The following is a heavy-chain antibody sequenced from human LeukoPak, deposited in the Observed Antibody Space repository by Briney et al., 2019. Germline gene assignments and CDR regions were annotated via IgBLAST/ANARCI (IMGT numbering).Heavy chain of an antibody. CDR1: GGTFSSYA. J-gene: IGHJ4*02. Sequence: ASVKVSCKASGGTFSSYAISWVRQAPGQGLEWMGRIIPIFGTANYAQKFQGRVTITTDESTSTAYMELSSLRSEDTAVYYCARDGHNPPGYWGQGTLVTVSS. V-gene: IGHV1-69*05. D-gene: IGHD5-24*01. CDR3: ARDGHNPPGY. CDR2: IIPIFGTA.